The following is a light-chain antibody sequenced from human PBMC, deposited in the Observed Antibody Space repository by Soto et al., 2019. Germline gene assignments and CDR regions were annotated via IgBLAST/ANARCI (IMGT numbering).Light chain of an antibody. CDR3: VSYTSSSTWV. J-gene: IGLJ3*02. V-gene: IGLV2-14*01. Sequence: QSALTQPASVSGSPGQSITISCTGASSDVGGYNFVSWYQQHPGKAPKVMIYDVSNRPSGVSNRFSGSKSGNTASLTISGLQAEDEADYYCVSYTSSSTWVFGGGNKLTV. CDR2: DVS. CDR1: SSDVGGYNF.